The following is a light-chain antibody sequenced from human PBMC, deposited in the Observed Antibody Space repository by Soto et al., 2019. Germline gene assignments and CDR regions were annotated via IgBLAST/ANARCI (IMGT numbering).Light chain of an antibody. CDR2: DAS. V-gene: IGKV1-33*01. CDR3: QQYDNLPFT. CDR1: QDISNF. Sequence: DIPMTQSPSSLSASVRDRVTITCQASQDISNFLNWYQQKPGKAPKLLICDASNLEPGVSSRFSGSGSGTDFTFTITSLQPEDIATYYCQQYDNLPFTFGPGTKVDIK. J-gene: IGKJ3*01.